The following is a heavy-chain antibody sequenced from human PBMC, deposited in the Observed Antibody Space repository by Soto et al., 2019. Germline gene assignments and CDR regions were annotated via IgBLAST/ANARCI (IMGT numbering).Heavy chain of an antibody. Sequence: EVQLVESGGGLVQPGGSLKLSCAASGFTFSGSAMHWVRQASGKGLEWVGRIRSKANNYATAYAASVRGRFTISRDDSKNMAYLQMNSLKTEDTAVYYCTRVGYGGNSGWFDPWGQGTLVTVSS. D-gene: IGHD4-17*01. J-gene: IGHJ5*02. V-gene: IGHV3-73*02. CDR1: GFTFSGSA. CDR3: TRVGYGGNSGWFDP. CDR2: IRSKANNYAT.